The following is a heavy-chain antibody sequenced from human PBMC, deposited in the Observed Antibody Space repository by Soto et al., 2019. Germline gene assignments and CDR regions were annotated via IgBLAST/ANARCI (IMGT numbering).Heavy chain of an antibody. D-gene: IGHD5-12*01. CDR2: VYYSGST. J-gene: IGHJ6*02. CDR1: ADSVSRGTYF. Sequence: SETLSLTYTVSADSVSRGTYFWSWLRQPPGKGLEWIGYVYYSGSTNYNPTLKSRLTMSVDTSKNQFSLKLSSVTAADTAVYYCARDSKWLPKENRYYHYGMDVWGQGTTVT. CDR3: ARDSKWLPKENRYYHYGMDV. V-gene: IGHV4-61*01.